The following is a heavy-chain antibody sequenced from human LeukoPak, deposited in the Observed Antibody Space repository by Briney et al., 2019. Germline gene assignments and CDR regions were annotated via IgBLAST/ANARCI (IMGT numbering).Heavy chain of an antibody. D-gene: IGHD6-13*01. CDR2: ISGSGGST. J-gene: IGHJ4*02. Sequence: GGSLRLSCAASGFTFSSYAMSWVRQAPGKGLEWVSAISGSGGSTYYADSVKGRFTVSRDNSKNTLYLQMNSLRAEDTAVYCCAKGRIAAAGTGYWGQGTLVTVSS. V-gene: IGHV3-23*01. CDR1: GFTFSSYA. CDR3: AKGRIAAAGTGY.